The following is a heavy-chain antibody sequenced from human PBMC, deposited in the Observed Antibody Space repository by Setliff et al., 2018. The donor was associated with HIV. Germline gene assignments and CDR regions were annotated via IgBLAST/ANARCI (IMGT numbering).Heavy chain of an antibody. J-gene: IGHJ5*02. D-gene: IGHD6-13*01. CDR2: IYYGGTT. CDR3: ARLRAAGTVHYFDP. Sequence: SQTLSLTCTVSGGSIRSIDYFWGWIRQHPGKGLEWLGNIGNIYYGGTTYHNPSLKGLITISVFTSSQQLSLTLTSVTPADTAVYYCARLRAAGTVHYFDPWGQGTQVTVSS. V-gene: IGHV4-39*01. CDR1: GGSIRSIDYF.